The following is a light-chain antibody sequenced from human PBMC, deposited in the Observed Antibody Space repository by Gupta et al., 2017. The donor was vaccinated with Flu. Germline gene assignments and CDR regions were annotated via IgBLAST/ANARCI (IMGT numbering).Light chain of an antibody. CDR2: DAS. CDR1: QSVNGNY. J-gene: IGKJ2*01. Sequence: QSPGTLSLSPGERAILSCRASQSVNGNYLAWFQQTPGQAPRLLIHDASSRATGIPDRFSGGGSGTDFTLTISRLEPEDFAVYYCQQYGSSPKTFGQGTKLEIK. CDR3: QQYGSSPKT. V-gene: IGKV3-20*01.